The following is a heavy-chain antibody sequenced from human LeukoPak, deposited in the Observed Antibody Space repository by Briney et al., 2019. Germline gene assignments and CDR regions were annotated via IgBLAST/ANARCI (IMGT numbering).Heavy chain of an antibody. CDR3: ARDPTPNYDFWSGYYYYGMDV. Sequence: SVKVSCKASGGTFSSYAISWVRQAPGQGLEWMGRIIPILGIANYAQKFQGRVTITADKSTSTAYMELSSLRSGDTAVYYCARDPTPNYDFWSGYYYYGMDVWGQGTTVTVSS. V-gene: IGHV1-69*04. CDR2: IIPILGIA. CDR1: GGTFSSYA. J-gene: IGHJ6*02. D-gene: IGHD3-3*01.